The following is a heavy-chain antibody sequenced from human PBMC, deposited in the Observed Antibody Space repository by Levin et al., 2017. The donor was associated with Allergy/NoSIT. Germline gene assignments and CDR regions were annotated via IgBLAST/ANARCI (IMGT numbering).Heavy chain of an antibody. CDR2: LYYRGTT. D-gene: IGHD2-2*01. CDR1: GGSISTHYY. CDR3: ARHRDCSTSSSSCYIYAGSWFDP. Sequence: SSETLSLTCTVSGGSISTHYYWGWIRQPPGKRLEWIGSLYYRGTTYYNPSLRSRVTISVDASKNHFSLKLTSVTAADTAVYYCARHRDCSTSSSSCYIYAGSWFDPWGQGTLVTVSS. J-gene: IGHJ5*02. V-gene: IGHV4-39*01.